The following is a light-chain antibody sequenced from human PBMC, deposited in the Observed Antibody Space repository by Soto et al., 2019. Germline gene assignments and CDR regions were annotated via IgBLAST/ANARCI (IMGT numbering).Light chain of an antibody. CDR2: LGS. CDR1: HGLLHSNGYNY. J-gene: IGKJ5*01. Sequence: IVMSQSPLSLPVTPGEPASISCRSSHGLLHSNGYNYFDWYLEKPGQSPQLLIYLGSNRASGVPDRFSGSGSGTDFTLKISRVEGEDVGVYYCMQALQSPITFGQGTRLEIK. V-gene: IGKV2-28*01. CDR3: MQALQSPIT.